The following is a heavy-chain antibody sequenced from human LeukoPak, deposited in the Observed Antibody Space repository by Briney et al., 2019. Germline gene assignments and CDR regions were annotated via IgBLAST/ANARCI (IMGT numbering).Heavy chain of an antibody. J-gene: IGHJ4*02. CDR2: IKQDGSEK. Sequence: GGSLRLSCAASGFTFSSYWMSWVRQAPGKGLEWVANIKQDGSEKYYVDSVRGRFTISRDNAKNSLYLQMNSLRAEDTAVYYCARVPDYYDSSGYYYFDYWGQGTLVTVSS. CDR1: GFTFSSYW. CDR3: ARVPDYYDSSGYYYFDY. V-gene: IGHV3-7*01. D-gene: IGHD3-22*01.